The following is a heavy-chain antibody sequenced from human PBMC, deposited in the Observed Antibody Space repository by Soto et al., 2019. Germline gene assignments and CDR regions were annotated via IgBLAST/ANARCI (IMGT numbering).Heavy chain of an antibody. CDR3: ARGNLYHDVLTGYFPHTFDS. V-gene: IGHV5-51*01. CDR1: GYSFTNYW. Sequence: PGESLKISCKGSGYSFTNYWSAWVRQMPGKGLEYMGIIYPGDSDIRYSPSFRGQVTISADKSINTAYLQWSRLKASDSGIYHCARGNLYHDVLTGYFPHTFDSWGQGTRVTVSS. D-gene: IGHD3-9*01. CDR2: IYPGDSDI. J-gene: IGHJ4*02.